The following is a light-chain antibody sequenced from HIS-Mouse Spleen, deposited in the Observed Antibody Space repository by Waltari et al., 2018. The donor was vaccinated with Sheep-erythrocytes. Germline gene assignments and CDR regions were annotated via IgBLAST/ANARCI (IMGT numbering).Light chain of an antibody. Sequence: QSALTQPRAVSGSPGPSVTISCTGTSSDVGGYNYVSWYQQHPGKAPKLLIYDVSKRPPGVPDRFSGSKSGNTASLTISGLQAEDEADYYCCSYAGSYTVVFGGGTKLTVL. V-gene: IGLV2-11*01. CDR1: SSDVGGYNY. CDR3: CSYAGSYTVV. J-gene: IGLJ2*01. CDR2: DVS.